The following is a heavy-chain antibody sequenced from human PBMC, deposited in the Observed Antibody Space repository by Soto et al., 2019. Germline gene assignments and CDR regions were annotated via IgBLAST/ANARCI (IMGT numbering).Heavy chain of an antibody. CDR3: ARDCSSSSCSVWHY. J-gene: IGHJ4*02. CDR2: ITSSADKT. Sequence: GGSLRLSSAACGFTFTSYSMHWVRQAPGKGLVWVSGITSSADKTYYADSVKGRFIISRDNSKNTLYLQMNSLRAEDTALYYCARDCSSSSCSVWHYWGQGTLVTVSS. D-gene: IGHD2-2*01. CDR1: GFTFTSYS. V-gene: IGHV3-23*01.